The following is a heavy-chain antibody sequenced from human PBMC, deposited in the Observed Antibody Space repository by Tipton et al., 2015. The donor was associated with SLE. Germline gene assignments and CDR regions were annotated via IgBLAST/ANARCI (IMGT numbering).Heavy chain of an antibody. Sequence: TLSLTCSVSGGSVTSSTYYWGWIRQSPGKGLEWIGSIYRSGTAYYNPSLKSRVTISVNTSKNQFSLRLSSVTAADTAVYYCARDYYDSRGYTLFDYWGQGALVTVSS. V-gene: IGHV4-39*07. CDR1: GGSVTSSTYY. J-gene: IGHJ4*02. D-gene: IGHD3-22*01. CDR2: IYRSGTA. CDR3: ARDYYDSRGYTLFDY.